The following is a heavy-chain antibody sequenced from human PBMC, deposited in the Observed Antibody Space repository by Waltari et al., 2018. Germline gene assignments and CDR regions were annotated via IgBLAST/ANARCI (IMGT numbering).Heavy chain of an antibody. V-gene: IGHV4-4*07. CDR3: ARGYYDSSGYFSSFDY. CDR2: IYTSGST. D-gene: IGHD3-22*01. J-gene: IGHJ4*02. Sequence: LQESGPGLVKPSETLSLTCTVSGGSISSYYWSWIRQPAGKGLEWIGRIYTSGSTNYNPSLKSRVTMSVDTSKNQFSLKLSSVTAADTAVYYCARGYYDSSGYFSSFDYWGQGTLVTVSS. CDR1: GGSISSYY.